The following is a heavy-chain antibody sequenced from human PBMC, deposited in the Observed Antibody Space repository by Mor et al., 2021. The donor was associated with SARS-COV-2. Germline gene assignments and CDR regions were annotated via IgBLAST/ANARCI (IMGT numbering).Heavy chain of an antibody. J-gene: IGHJ6*02. D-gene: IGHD3-3*01. CDR2: IRENGAEK. Sequence: ELGWVASIRENGAEKFYVDSVKGRFSISRDNAQNSLYLQMSSLRVEDTAVYFCARNVLYGYWSGAQVSGMDVWGQGTTVIVSS. CDR3: ARNVLYGYWSGAQVSGMDV. V-gene: IGHV3-7*03.